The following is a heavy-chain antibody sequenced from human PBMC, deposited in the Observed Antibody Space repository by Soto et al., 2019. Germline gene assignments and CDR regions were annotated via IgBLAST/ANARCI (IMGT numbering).Heavy chain of an antibody. J-gene: IGHJ4*02. CDR1: GFSLATSGVG. Sequence: QITLKESGPTLVKPTQTLTLTCTFSGFSLATSGVGVGWIRQPPGKALECLRFIYWDDDKRYSPSLKSRLTITNDDPKNKLVLRMINMDHLDTATHYCAHRLGDNSCYWDVGYFEHWGQRTLVTVS. CDR2: IYWDDDK. V-gene: IGHV2-5*02. D-gene: IGHD2-15*01. CDR3: AHRLGDNSCYWDVGYFEH.